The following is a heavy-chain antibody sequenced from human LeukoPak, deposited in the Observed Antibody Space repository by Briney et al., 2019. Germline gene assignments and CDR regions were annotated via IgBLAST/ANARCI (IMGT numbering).Heavy chain of an antibody. Sequence: GGSLRRSCAASGFTFSSYSMNWVRQAPGKGLEWVSYISPSSSNINYADSVKGRFTISRDNAKNSLSLQMNSLRDEDTALYYCARDTGDYYFDYWGQGTLVTVSP. CDR3: ARDTGDYYFDY. J-gene: IGHJ4*02. D-gene: IGHD4-17*01. V-gene: IGHV3-48*02. CDR1: GFTFSSYS. CDR2: ISPSSSNI.